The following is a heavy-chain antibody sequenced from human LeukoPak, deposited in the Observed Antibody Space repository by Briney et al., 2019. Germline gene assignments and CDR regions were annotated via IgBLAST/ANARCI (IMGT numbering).Heavy chain of an antibody. CDR2: INPNSSGT. V-gene: IGHV1-2*06. CDR1: GYTFTGYY. J-gene: IGHJ4*02. CDR3: ARDRNTYYYYDSSGYSDY. Sequence: ASVKVSCKASGYTFTGYYMHWVRQAPGQGLEWMGRINPNSSGTNYAQKFQGRVTMTRDTSISTAYMELSRLRSDDTAVYYCARDRNTYYYYDSSGYSDYWGQGTLVTVSS. D-gene: IGHD3-22*01.